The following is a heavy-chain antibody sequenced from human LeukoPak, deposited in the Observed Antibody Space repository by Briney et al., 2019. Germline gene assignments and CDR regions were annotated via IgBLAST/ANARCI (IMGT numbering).Heavy chain of an antibody. Sequence: PGGSLRLSCAASGFTFSSYWMSWVRQAPGKGLEWVANIKQDGSEKYYVDSVKGRFTISRDNSKNTLYLQMNSLRAEDTAVYYCAKEGPISGYGYFDYWGQGTLVTVSS. CDR2: IKQDGSEK. D-gene: IGHD3-22*01. CDR3: AKEGPISGYGYFDY. CDR1: GFTFSSYW. J-gene: IGHJ4*02. V-gene: IGHV3-7*01.